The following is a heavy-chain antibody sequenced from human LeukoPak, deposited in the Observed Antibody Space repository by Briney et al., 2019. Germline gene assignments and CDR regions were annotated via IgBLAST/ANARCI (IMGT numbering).Heavy chain of an antibody. CDR2: IKSKTDGGTT. J-gene: IGHJ4*02. CDR3: RVVTAYWSSTSCPIFDY. V-gene: IGHV3-15*01. D-gene: IGHD2-2*01. CDR1: GFTFSNAW. Sequence: GGSLRLSCAASGFTFSNAWMSWVRQAPGKGLEWVGRIKSKTDGGTTDYAAPVKGRFTISRDDSKNTLYLQMNSLKTEDTAVYYCRVVTAYWSSTSCPIFDYWGQGTLVTVSS.